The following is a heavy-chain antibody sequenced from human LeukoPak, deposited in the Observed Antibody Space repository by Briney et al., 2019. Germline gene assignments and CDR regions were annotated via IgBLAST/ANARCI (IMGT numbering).Heavy chain of an antibody. Sequence: SETLSLTCTVSGGSISGGYYYWGWIRQPPGKGLEWIGCIYYSGGTNYNPSLKSRVTISSDMSKNQFFLKLSAVTAADTAVYYCALMGSSTDWGQGILVTVSS. D-gene: IGHD1-26*01. V-gene: IGHV4-61*05. CDR3: ALMGSSTD. CDR1: GGSISGGYYY. CDR2: IYYSGGT. J-gene: IGHJ4*02.